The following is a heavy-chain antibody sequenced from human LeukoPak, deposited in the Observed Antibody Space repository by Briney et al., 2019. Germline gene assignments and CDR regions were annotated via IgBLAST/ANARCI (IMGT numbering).Heavy chain of an antibody. Sequence: GGSLRLSCAASGFTFSSYWMHWVRQAPGKGLEWVSYISSSGSTIYYADSVKGRFTISRDNAKNSLYLQMNSLRAEDTAVYYCARGPRYYYGSGSYDLDYWGQGTLVTVSS. CDR3: ARGPRYYYGSGSYDLDY. D-gene: IGHD3-10*01. J-gene: IGHJ4*02. CDR2: ISSSGSTI. V-gene: IGHV3-48*04. CDR1: GFTFSSYW.